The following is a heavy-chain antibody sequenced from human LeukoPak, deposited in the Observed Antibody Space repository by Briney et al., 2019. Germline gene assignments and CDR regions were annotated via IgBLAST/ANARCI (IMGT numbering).Heavy chain of an antibody. CDR2: FDPEDGET. J-gene: IGHJ4*02. CDR1: GYTLTELS. Sequence: ASVKVSCKVSGYTLTELSMHWVRQAPGKGLEWMGGFDPEDGETIYAQKFQGRVTMTEDTSTDTAYMELSSLRSEDTAVYYCATAGGYEEWPRLRRHLNFDYWGQGTLVTVSS. CDR3: ATAGGYEEWPRLRRHLNFDY. V-gene: IGHV1-24*01. D-gene: IGHD5-12*01.